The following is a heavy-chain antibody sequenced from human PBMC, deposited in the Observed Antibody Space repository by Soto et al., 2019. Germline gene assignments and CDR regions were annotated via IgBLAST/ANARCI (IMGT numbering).Heavy chain of an antibody. CDR2: ISWNSAGT. CDR1: GFTFEDYA. V-gene: IGHV3-9*01. Sequence: EVRLVESGGGLVQPGRSLRLSCAASGFTFEDYAMHWVRQAPGKGLEWVSVISWNSAGTGYADSVKGRFTISRDNAKKSLDLQMNSLRPEDTALYYCAKDIHSDAGIWGQGTMVTVSS. CDR3: AKDIHSDAGI. J-gene: IGHJ3*02. D-gene: IGHD2-15*01.